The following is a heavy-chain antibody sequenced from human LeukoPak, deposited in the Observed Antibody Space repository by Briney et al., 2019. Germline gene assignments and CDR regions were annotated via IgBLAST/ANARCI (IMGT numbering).Heavy chain of an antibody. CDR1: GFTFNGHW. CDR3: ASTIGSAGTQY. V-gene: IGHV3-74*01. J-gene: IGHJ4*02. CDR2: INGDGSTI. Sequence: AGGSLRLSCAASGFTFNGHWMHWVRHAPGKGLVWVSLINGDGSTISYADSVKGRFTISRDNAKNRLYLQMNSLGAEDTAVYYCASTIGSAGTQYWGQGTLVTVSS. D-gene: IGHD6-13*01.